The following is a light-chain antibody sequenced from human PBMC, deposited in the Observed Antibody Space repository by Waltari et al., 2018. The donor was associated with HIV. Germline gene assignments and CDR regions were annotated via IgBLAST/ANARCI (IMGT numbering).Light chain of an antibody. Sequence: QSALTQPASVSGSPGQSLTISCTGTSSDVGGYNHVSWYQQHPAKAPKIIIYDVTIRTSGVSNRFSGSKSGNPASLAISWLQANDKAVYYCTSYTTINPYVVGTGTKVTVL. CDR2: DVT. CDR3: TSYTTINPYV. CDR1: SSDVGGYNH. J-gene: IGLJ1*01. V-gene: IGLV2-14*03.